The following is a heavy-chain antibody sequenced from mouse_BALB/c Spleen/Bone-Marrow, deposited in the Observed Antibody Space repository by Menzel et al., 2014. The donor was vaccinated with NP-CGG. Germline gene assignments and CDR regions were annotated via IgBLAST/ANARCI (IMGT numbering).Heavy chain of an antibody. J-gene: IGHJ2*01. CDR2: IDPENGDT. Sequence: VQLQQSGAELVRSGASVKLSCTASGFNIKDYYMRWVKQRPEQGLEWIGWIDPENGDTEYAPKFQGKATMTADTSSNTAYLQLSSLTSEDTAVYYCNVWDGNYFFDYWGQGTTLTVSS. CDR3: NVWDGNYFFDY. D-gene: IGHD2-1*01. V-gene: IGHV14-4*02. CDR1: GFNIKDYY.